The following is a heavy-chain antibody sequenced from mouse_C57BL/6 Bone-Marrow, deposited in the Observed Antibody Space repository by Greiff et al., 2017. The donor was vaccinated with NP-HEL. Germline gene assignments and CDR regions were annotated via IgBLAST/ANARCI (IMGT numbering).Heavy chain of an antibody. D-gene: IGHD6-1*01. CDR2: IYPGDGDT. Sequence: QVQLQQPGPELVKPGASVKISCKASGYAFSSSWMNWVKQRPGKGLEWIGRIYPGDGDTNYIGKFKGKATLTEDKSSSTAYMQLSSLTSADSAVYLSAREGYNAIDYWGQGTSVTVSS. V-gene: IGHV1-82*01. CDR1: GYAFSSSW. CDR3: AREGYNAIDY. J-gene: IGHJ4*01.